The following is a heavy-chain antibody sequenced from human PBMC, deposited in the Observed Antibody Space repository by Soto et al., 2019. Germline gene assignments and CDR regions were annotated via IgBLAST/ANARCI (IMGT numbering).Heavy chain of an antibody. CDR3: ARGAVVTPGYYYGMDV. J-gene: IGHJ6*02. D-gene: IGHD2-21*02. CDR1: GGTFSSYA. CDR2: IIPIFGTA. Sequence: ASVKVSCKASGGTFSSYAISWVRQAPGQGLEWMGGIIPIFGTANYAQKFQGRVTITADESTSTAYMELSSLRSEDTAVYYCARGAVVTPGYYYGMDVWGQGTTVTVSS. V-gene: IGHV1-69*13.